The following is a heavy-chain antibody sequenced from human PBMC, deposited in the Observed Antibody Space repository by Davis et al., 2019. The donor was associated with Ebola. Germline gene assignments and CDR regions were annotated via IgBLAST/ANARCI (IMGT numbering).Heavy chain of an antibody. CDR3: ARGGVRMLVVPRDYYYGMDV. CDR1: GFTFIDYF. D-gene: IGHD2-15*01. Sequence: AASVKVSCKTSGFTFIDYFIHWVRQAPGQGLEWMGRINPNSGVINYAQKFQGRVTMTRDTTITTAYMELSGLGSDDTAIYFCARGGVRMLVVPRDYYYGMDVWGPGTTVTVSS. CDR2: INPNSGVI. J-gene: IGHJ6*02. V-gene: IGHV1-2*06.